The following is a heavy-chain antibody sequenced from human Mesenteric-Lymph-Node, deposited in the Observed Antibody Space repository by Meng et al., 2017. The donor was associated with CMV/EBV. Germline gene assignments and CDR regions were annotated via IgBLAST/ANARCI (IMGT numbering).Heavy chain of an antibody. V-gene: IGHV4-30-2*01. Sequence: GSLSSGDYSWNWIRQPPGKGLEWIGYISHSGNTYYNPSLKSRVTISLDRSKNQFSLSLSTVTAADTAVYYCARGDLYDSAGYYFDIWGQGTLVTVSS. CDR1: GSLSSGDYS. CDR3: ARGDLYDSAGYYFDI. CDR2: ISHSGNT. D-gene: IGHD3-22*01. J-gene: IGHJ4*02.